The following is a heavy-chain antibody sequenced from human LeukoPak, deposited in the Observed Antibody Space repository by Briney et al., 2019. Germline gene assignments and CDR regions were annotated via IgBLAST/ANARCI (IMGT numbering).Heavy chain of an antibody. CDR1: GFTFSSYA. CDR3: AKGYCSSTSCYTDY. Sequence: GGSLRLSCAASGFTFSSYAMSWVRQAPGKGLEWVSAISGSGGSTYYADSVKGRFTISRDNTKNTLYLQMNSLRAEDTAVYYCAKGYCSSTSCYTDYWGQGTLVTVSS. J-gene: IGHJ4*02. V-gene: IGHV3-23*01. CDR2: ISGSGGST. D-gene: IGHD2-2*02.